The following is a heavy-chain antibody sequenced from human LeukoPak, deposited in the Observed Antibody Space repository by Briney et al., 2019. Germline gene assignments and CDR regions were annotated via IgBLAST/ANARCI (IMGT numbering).Heavy chain of an antibody. V-gene: IGHV3-23*01. CDR2: ISGSGGST. CDR3: ADHVRGWTSFDY. D-gene: IGHD6-19*01. J-gene: IGHJ4*02. Sequence: GGSLRLSCAASGFTCSSYAMSWIRQAPGKGLEWVSAISGSGGSTYYADSVKGRFTLSRDNSRNTLYLQMNSLRAEDTAVYYCADHVRGWTSFDYWGQGTLVTVSS. CDR1: GFTCSSYA.